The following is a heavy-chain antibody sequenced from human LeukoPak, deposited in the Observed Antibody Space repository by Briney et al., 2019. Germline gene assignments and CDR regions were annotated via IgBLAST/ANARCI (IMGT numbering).Heavy chain of an antibody. CDR2: ISSSSSYI. V-gene: IGHV3-21*01. D-gene: IGHD3-22*01. Sequence: AGGSLRLSCAASGFTFSSYSMNWVRQAPGKGLEWVSSISSSSSYIYYADSVKGRFTISRDNAKNSLYLQMNSLRAEDTAVYYCARGIWGTSRYYDSRPQWQHWGQGTLVTVSS. CDR3: ARGIWGTSRYYDSRPQWQH. CDR1: GFTFSSYS. J-gene: IGHJ1*01.